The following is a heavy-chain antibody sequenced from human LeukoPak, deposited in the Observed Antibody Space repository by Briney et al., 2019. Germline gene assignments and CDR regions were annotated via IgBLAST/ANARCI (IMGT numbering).Heavy chain of an antibody. V-gene: IGHV3-23*01. CDR1: GFTFNSYA. J-gene: IGHJ4*02. D-gene: IGHD3-22*01. Sequence: QPGGSLRLSCAASGFTFNSYAMSWVRQAPGKGLEWVSAISDSGGSTYYADSVKGRFTISRDNAKNLVYLQMSSLRAEDTAIYYCARDETYDYESNGYLDFWGQGTVVTVSS. CDR2: ISDSGGST. CDR3: ARDETYDYESNGYLDF.